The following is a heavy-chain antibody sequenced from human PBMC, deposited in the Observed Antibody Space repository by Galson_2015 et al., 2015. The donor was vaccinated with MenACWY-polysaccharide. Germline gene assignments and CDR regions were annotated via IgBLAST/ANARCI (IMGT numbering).Heavy chain of an antibody. Sequence: SLRLSCTASGFTFSSSWMHWVRQAPGQGLVWVSRMLSDGSSTSYADSVRGRFTISRDNSKNMLHLQMNGLRGEDTAVYYCTRGSQYSENYGGDWGQGTLVTVSS. V-gene: IGHV3-74*01. J-gene: IGHJ4*02. CDR2: MLSDGSST. D-gene: IGHD6-6*01. CDR1: GFTFSSSW. CDR3: TRGSQYSENYGGD.